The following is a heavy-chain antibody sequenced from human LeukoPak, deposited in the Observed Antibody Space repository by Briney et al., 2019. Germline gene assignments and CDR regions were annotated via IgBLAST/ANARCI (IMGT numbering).Heavy chain of an antibody. J-gene: IGHJ4*02. CDR2: IYCSGST. CDR1: GGSISSSSYY. Sequence: SETLSLTCTVSGGSISSSSYYWGWIRQPPGKGLEWIGSIYCSGSTYYNPSLKSRVTISVDTSKNQFSLKLSSVTAADTAVYYCARTVVNYFDYWGQGTLVTVSS. CDR3: ARTVVNYFDY. V-gene: IGHV4-39*01.